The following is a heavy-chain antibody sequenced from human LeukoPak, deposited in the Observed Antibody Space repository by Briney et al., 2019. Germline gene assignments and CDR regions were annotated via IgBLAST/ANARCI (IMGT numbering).Heavy chain of an antibody. V-gene: IGHV4-59*08. D-gene: IGHD6-13*01. J-gene: IGHJ5*02. CDR3: ARHVREEQQLVRGFDP. CDR1: GGSISSYY. CDR2: IYYSGST. Sequence: SETLSLTCTVSGGSISSYYWSWIRQPPGKGLEWIGYIYYSGSTNYNPSLKSRVTISVDTSKNQFSLKLSSVAAADTAVYYCARHVREEQQLVRGFDPWGQGTLVTVSS.